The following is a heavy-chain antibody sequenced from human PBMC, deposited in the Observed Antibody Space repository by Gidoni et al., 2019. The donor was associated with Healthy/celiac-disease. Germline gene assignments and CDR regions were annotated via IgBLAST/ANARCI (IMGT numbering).Heavy chain of an antibody. J-gene: IGHJ4*02. Sequence: EVQLLESGGGLVKPGGSLRLSCAASEFTFSSYSMHWVRQAPGKGLEWVSSISSSSSYIYYADSVKGRFTISRDNAKNSLYLQMNSLRAEDTAVYYCAREAPYSSGWYWGQGTLVTVSS. CDR1: EFTFSSYS. CDR3: AREAPYSSGWY. V-gene: IGHV3-21*01. CDR2: ISSSSSYI. D-gene: IGHD6-19*01.